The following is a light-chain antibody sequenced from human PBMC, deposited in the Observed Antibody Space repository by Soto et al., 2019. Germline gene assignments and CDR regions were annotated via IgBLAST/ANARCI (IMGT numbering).Light chain of an antibody. J-gene: IGKJ1*01. Sequence: DIQMTQSPSTLSASVGDRVTITCRASQSISSWLAWYQQKPGKAPKLLVFDASNLESGVPSRFSGSGSGTEFTLTISSLQPDDFATYYCLQYNTSRAFGQGTKVEI. CDR1: QSISSW. CDR2: DAS. CDR3: LQYNTSRA. V-gene: IGKV1-5*01.